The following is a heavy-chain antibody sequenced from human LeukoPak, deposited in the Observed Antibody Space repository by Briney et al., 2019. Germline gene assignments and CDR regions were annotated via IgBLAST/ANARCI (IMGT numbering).Heavy chain of an antibody. Sequence: GGSLRLSCAASGFIFSSHVMSWVRQAPGKGLEWVSAISGSGDITSYADSVKGRFTISRDNSKNTLYLQMNSLRAEDTAVYYCAKQRAYWYFDFWGRGTLVTVSS. J-gene: IGHJ2*01. V-gene: IGHV3-23*01. CDR2: ISGSGDIT. CDR1: GFIFSSHV. CDR3: AKQRAYWYFDF.